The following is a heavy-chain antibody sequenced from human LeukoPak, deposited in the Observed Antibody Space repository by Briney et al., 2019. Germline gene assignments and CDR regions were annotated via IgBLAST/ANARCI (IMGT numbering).Heavy chain of an antibody. D-gene: IGHD7-27*01. Sequence: ASVKVSCKVSGYTLTELSMHWVRQSPGKGLEWMGGFDPEDGETIYAQKFQGRVTMTEDTSTDTAYMELSSLRSEDTAVYYSATWGHDYGDYWGQGTLVTVSS. CDR3: ATWGHDYGDY. CDR2: FDPEDGET. J-gene: IGHJ4*02. V-gene: IGHV1-24*01. CDR1: GYTLTELS.